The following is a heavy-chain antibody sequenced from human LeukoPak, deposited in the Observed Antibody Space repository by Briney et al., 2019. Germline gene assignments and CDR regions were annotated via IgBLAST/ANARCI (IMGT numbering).Heavy chain of an antibody. J-gene: IGHJ4*02. CDR1: GFTFSSYG. D-gene: IGHD3-22*01. CDR3: ARFKPQRSYYYDSSGYYYEGLDY. CDR2: ISYDGSNK. Sequence: GRSLRLSCAASGFTFSSYGMHWVRQAPGKGLEWVAVISYDGSNKYYADSVKGRFTISRDNSKNTLYLQMSSLRSEDTAVYYCARFKPQRSYYYDSSGYYYEGLDYWGQGTLVTVSS. V-gene: IGHV3-30*03.